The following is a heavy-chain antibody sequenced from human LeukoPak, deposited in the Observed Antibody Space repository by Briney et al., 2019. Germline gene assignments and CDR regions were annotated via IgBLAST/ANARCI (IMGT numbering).Heavy chain of an antibody. CDR1: GFTFSSYW. CDR2: IKQDGSEK. Sequence: GGSLRLSCAASGFTFSSYWMSWVRQAPGKGLEWVANIKQDGSEKYYVDSVKGRFTISRENAKNSLYLQMNSLRAEDTAVYYCARASPGYDYDSSGYLDYWGQRTLVTVSS. V-gene: IGHV3-7*01. J-gene: IGHJ4*02. CDR3: ARASPGYDYDSSGYLDY. D-gene: IGHD3-22*01.